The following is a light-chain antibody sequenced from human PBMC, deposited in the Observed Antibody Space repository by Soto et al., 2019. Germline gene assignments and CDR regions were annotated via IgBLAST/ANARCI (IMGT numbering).Light chain of an antibody. CDR3: CSYAGSYTSGV. V-gene: IGLV2-11*01. J-gene: IGLJ1*01. CDR1: SSIIGGYNY. CDR2: DVS. Sequence: QSALTQPRSVSGSPGQQVTISCTGTSSIIGGYNYVSWYQQHPGKAPKLLIYDVSKRPSGVPDRFSGSKSGNTASLTISGLQAEDEADYYCCSYAGSYTSGVFGTGTKLTVL.